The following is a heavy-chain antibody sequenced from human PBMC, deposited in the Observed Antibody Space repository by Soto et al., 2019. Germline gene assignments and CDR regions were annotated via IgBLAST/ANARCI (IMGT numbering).Heavy chain of an antibody. V-gene: IGHV4-34*01. Sequence: SETLSLTCAVYGGSFSGYYWSWIRQPPGKGLEWIGEINHSGSTNYNPSLKSRVTISVDTSKNQFSLKLSSVTAADTAVYYCARAPYQLLYWFEPWGQGTLVTVSS. CDR1: GGSFSGYY. CDR3: ARAPYQLLYWFEP. J-gene: IGHJ5*02. CDR2: INHSGST. D-gene: IGHD2-2*01.